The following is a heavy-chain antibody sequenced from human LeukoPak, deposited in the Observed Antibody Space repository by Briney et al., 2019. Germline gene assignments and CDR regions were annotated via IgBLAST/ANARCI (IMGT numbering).Heavy chain of an antibody. Sequence: GGSLRLSCAASGFTFSSYSMNWVRQAPGKGLEWVSSISSSSSYIYYADSVKGRFTISRDNATNSLYLQMNSLRAEDMAVYYCASDKVVAATKPGTDYWGQGTLVTVSS. CDR2: ISSSSSYI. D-gene: IGHD2-15*01. J-gene: IGHJ4*02. CDR1: GFTFSSYS. CDR3: ASDKVVAATKPGTDY. V-gene: IGHV3-21*01.